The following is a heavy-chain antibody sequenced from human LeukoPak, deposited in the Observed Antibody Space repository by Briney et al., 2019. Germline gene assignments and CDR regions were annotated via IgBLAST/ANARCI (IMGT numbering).Heavy chain of an antibody. V-gene: IGHV1-18*01. Sequence: ASVKVSCKASGYTFSSYGISWVRQAPGQGLEWMGWISAYNGNTNYAQKLQGRVTMTTDTSTSTAYMELRSLRSDDTAVYYCARENAYYDFWSGPDNWFDPWGQGTLVTVSS. CDR3: ARENAYYDFWSGPDNWFDP. J-gene: IGHJ5*02. CDR1: GYTFSSYG. D-gene: IGHD3-3*01. CDR2: ISAYNGNT.